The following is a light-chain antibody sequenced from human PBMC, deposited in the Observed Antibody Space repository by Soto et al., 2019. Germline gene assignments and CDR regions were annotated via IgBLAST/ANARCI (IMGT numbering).Light chain of an antibody. V-gene: IGLV2-23*02. CDR1: SSDVGSYNL. J-gene: IGLJ1*01. CDR3: CSYAGSSTYV. Sequence: QSALTQPASVSGSPGQSITISCTGTSSDVGSYNLVSWYQQHPGKAPKLMIYEVSKRPSGVSNRLSASKSGNTASLTISGLQAEDEADYYCCSYAGSSTYVFGTWTKVTVL. CDR2: EVS.